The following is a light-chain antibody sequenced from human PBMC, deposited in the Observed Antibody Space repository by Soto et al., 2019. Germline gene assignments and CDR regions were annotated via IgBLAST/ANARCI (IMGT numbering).Light chain of an antibody. CDR3: QSYDTNNWV. Sequence: NFMLTQPHSVSESPGKTVTISCTRSSGRITSKYVHWYQQRPGSSPTTVIYEDNRRSSGVPDRFSGSVDSASNSASLTISGLQTEDEADYYCQSYDTNNWVFGGGTKLTVL. V-gene: IGLV6-57*01. CDR1: SGRITSKY. CDR2: EDN. J-gene: IGLJ3*02.